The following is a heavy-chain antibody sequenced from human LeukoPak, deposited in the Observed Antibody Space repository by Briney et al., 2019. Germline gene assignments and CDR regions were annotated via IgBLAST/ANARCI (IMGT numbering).Heavy chain of an antibody. V-gene: IGHV3-66*01. CDR3: ARETRWRGWVDH. CDR2: IYSGGTT. Sequence: GGSLRLSCAVSRFSGSDIYVTGVPRAPGKGRVWVSDIYSGGTTYHANSGKGRISISKNIPKNTAYLQRKLPTSEDTAIYYFARETRWRGWVDHWGQGTLVTVSS. D-gene: IGHD3-3*01. J-gene: IGHJ5*02. CDR1: RFSGSDIY.